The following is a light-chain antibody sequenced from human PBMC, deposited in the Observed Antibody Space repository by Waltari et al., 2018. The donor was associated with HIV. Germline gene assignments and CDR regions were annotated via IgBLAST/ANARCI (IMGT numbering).Light chain of an antibody. CDR2: GYN. V-gene: IGLV1-40*01. CDR1: SSNIGADYH. J-gene: IGLJ3*02. Sequence: QSVLTQPPSVSGAPGQRVTISCTGSSSNIGADYHVNRYQHLPGTAPQLLIYGYNNRPSGVPDRVSGSKSGTSASLAITGLQAEDEADYYCHSYDSSLDGWVFGGGTKLTVL. CDR3: HSYDSSLDGWV.